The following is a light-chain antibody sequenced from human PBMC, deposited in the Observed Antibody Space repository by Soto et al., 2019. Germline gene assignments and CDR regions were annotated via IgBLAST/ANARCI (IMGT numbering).Light chain of an antibody. Sequence: EIVLTQSPATLSLSPGERATLSCRASQTVYSYLAWYQHKPGQAPSLLIYDASNRATGVPARFSGSGSGTDCTLTISGLEADDSAVYYCHQSSNWPRRTFGQGTKVEIK. V-gene: IGKV3-11*01. J-gene: IGKJ1*01. CDR1: QTVYSY. CDR3: HQSSNWPRRT. CDR2: DAS.